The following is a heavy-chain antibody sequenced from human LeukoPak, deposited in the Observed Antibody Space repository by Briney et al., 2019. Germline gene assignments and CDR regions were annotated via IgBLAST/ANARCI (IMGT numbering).Heavy chain of an antibody. D-gene: IGHD3-16*01. Sequence: KPSETLSLTRTVSGGSVSSYYWSWIRQPPGKGLEWIGYIYYSGSTNYNSSLKGRVTISVDTSKNQFSLKLSSVTAADTAVYYCARDFWGHDGPTFDYWGQGTLVTVSS. CDR1: GGSVSSYY. J-gene: IGHJ4*02. V-gene: IGHV4-59*02. CDR3: ARDFWGHDGPTFDY. CDR2: IYYSGST.